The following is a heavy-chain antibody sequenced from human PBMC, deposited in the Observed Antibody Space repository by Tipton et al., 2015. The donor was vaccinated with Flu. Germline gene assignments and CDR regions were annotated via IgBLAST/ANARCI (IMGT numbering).Heavy chain of an antibody. CDR1: GASISSSGYY. D-gene: IGHD4-11*01. Sequence: PGLVKPSETLSLTYTVSGASISSSGYYWAWIRQPPGKGLEWIGNIYYSGNTYYNASLKSRVTISVDTSKNQFSLKLSSVAAADTAVYYCARTTDLDYWGQGTLVTVSS. CDR3: ARTTDLDY. J-gene: IGHJ4*02. V-gene: IGHV4-39*07. CDR2: IYYSGNT.